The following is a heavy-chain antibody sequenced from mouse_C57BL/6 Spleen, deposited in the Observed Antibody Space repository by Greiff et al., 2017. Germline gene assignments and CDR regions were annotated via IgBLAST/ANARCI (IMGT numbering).Heavy chain of an antibody. CDR2: IHPNSGST. D-gene: IGHD2-5*01. V-gene: IGHV1-64*01. CDR3: ARDSNGWFAY. J-gene: IGHJ3*01. CDR1: GYTFTSYW. Sequence: VQLQQPGAELVKPGASVKLSCKASGYTFTSYWMHWVKQRPGKGLAWIGLIHPNSGSTNYNEKFKSKATLTVDQSSSTAYMQLSSLTSEDSAVYDCARDSNGWFAYWGQGTLVTVAA.